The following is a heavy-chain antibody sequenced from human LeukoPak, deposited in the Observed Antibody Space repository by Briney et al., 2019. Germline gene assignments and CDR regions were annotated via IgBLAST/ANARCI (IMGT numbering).Heavy chain of an antibody. CDR3: ASQWLVLGAFDY. D-gene: IGHD6-19*01. Sequence: TGGSLRLPCAASGFTFSSYAMHWVRQAPGKGLEWVAVISYDGSNKYYADSVKGRFTISRDNSKNTLYLQMNSLRAEDTAVYYCASQWLVLGAFDYWGQGTLVTVSS. CDR1: GFTFSSYA. J-gene: IGHJ4*02. V-gene: IGHV3-30-3*01. CDR2: ISYDGSNK.